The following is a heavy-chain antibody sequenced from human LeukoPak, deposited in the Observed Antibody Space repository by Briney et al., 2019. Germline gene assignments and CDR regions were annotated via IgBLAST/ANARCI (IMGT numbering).Heavy chain of an antibody. J-gene: IGHJ6*03. V-gene: IGHV4-34*01. CDR3: ARVVRFLYYMDV. D-gene: IGHD3-3*01. Sequence: SETLFLSCAVSGGCFNDYYWRWIRRAPGTGLELIGEINHGGSTNYNPSPKSRVTISVDTSKNQFSLKLSSVTAADTAVYYCARVVRFLYYMDVWGKGTTVTVSS. CDR1: GGCFNDYY. CDR2: INHGGST.